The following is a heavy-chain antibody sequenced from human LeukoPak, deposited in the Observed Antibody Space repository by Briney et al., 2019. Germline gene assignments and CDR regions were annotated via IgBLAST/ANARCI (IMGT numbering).Heavy chain of an antibody. CDR2: INPNSGGT. J-gene: IGHJ5*02. V-gene: IGHV1-2*02. CDR1: GYTFTGYY. D-gene: IGHD6-13*01. Sequence: ASVQVSCKASGYTFTGYYMHWVRQPPGQGLEWMGWINPNSGGTNYAQKCQGRVTMNRDTSISTAYMELSRLRSDDTAMYYCARDPEGGAAAGTLSGTGWFDPWGQGTLVTVSS. CDR3: ARDPEGGAAAGTLSGTGWFDP.